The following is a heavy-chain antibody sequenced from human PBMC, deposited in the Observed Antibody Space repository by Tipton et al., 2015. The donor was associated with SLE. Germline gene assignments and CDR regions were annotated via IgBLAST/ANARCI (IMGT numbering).Heavy chain of an antibody. Sequence: TLSLTCAVSGGSISRSNWWSWVRQPPGKGLEWIGEIYHSGSTNYNPSLTSRVTISVDKSKNQFSLMLSSVTAADTAVYYCARGYAYPGFDPWGQGTLVTVSS. CDR3: ARGYAYPGFDP. J-gene: IGHJ5*02. CDR1: GGSISRSNW. V-gene: IGHV4-4*02. D-gene: IGHD3-16*01. CDR2: IYHSGST.